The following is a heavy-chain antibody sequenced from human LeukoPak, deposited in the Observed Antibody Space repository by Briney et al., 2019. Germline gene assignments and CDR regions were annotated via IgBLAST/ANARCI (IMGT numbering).Heavy chain of an antibody. CDR3: TRAPLSKYVDTAMGEFDY. V-gene: IGHV3-49*03. J-gene: IGHJ4*02. CDR2: IRSKAYGGTT. Sequence: GGSLRLSCTASGFTFGDYAMSWFRQAPGKGLEWVGFIRSKAYGGTTEYAASVKGRFTISRDDSKSIAYLQMNSLKTEDTAVYYCTRAPLSKYVDTAMGEFDYWGQGTLVTVSS. CDR1: GFTFGDYA. D-gene: IGHD5-18*01.